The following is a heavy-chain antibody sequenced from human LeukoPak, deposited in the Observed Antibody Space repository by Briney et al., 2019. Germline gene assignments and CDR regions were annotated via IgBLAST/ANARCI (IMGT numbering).Heavy chain of an antibody. CDR3: ARGSPGGTRLVIMGYGMDV. D-gene: IGHD3-9*01. Sequence: ASVQVSCMASGYTFTSYDMNWVRPATGQGLEWMGWMNPNSGNKGYAQKFQGRATMTRNTSISTAYMELSSLRSEDTAVYYCARGSPGGTRLVIMGYGMDVWGQGTTVTVSS. V-gene: IGHV1-8*01. CDR2: MNPNSGNK. CDR1: GYTFTSYD. J-gene: IGHJ6*02.